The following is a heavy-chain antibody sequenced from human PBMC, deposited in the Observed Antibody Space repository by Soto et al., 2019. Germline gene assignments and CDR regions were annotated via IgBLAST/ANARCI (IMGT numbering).Heavy chain of an antibody. J-gene: IGHJ4*02. CDR1: GFTFSSYG. V-gene: IGHV3-30*18. CDR2: ISYDGSNK. Sequence: ESGGGVVQPGRSLRLSCAASGFTFSSYGMHWVRQAPGKGLEWVAVISYDGSNKYYADSVKGRFTISRDNSKNTLYLQMNSLRAEDTAVYYCAKDRGSSGWVFDYWGQGTLVTVSS. CDR3: AKDRGSSGWVFDY. D-gene: IGHD6-19*01.